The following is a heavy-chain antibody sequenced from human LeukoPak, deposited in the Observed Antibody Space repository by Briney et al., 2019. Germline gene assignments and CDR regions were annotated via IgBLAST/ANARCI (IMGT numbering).Heavy chain of an antibody. CDR3: ARSDGYGLVGI. CDR1: GGSFSGYH. Sequence: SETLSLTCAVYGGSFSGYHWSWIRQSPGKGLEWMGEINHSGSTNYNPSLKSRVTISVETSKNHFSLTLSSVTAADTAVYYCARSDGYGLVGIWGQGTMVTVSS. J-gene: IGHJ3*02. D-gene: IGHD3-10*01. V-gene: IGHV4-34*01. CDR2: INHSGST.